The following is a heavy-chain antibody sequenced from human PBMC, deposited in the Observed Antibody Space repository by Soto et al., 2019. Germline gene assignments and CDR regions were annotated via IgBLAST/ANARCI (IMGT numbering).Heavy chain of an antibody. J-gene: IGHJ4*02. CDR3: AGRCDSTTCLGHFDY. D-gene: IGHD2-2*01. V-gene: IGHV1-69*06. Sequence: QVQLVQSGGEVKKPGSSVKVSCKASGGTFNNYVVNWVRQAPGQGLEWMGGILPIFATANYAQKFQGRVTITADKSTSTAYMELTSLSSEDTAVYYCAGRCDSTTCLGHFDYWGQGTLVTVAS. CDR2: ILPIFATA. CDR1: GGTFNNYV.